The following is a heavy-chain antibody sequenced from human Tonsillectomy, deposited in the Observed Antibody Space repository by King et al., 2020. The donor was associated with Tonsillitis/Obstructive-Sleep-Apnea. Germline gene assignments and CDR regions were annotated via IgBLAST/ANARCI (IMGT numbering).Heavy chain of an antibody. CDR1: GGSFSGYY. CDR2: INHSVST. D-gene: IGHD1-1*01. CDR3: ARGSTTKKAFAY. Sequence: VQLQQWGAGLLKPSETLSLTCAVYGGSFSGYYWNWILQPPGKGLEWIGEINHSVSTNYNPSLKSRVTISVDTSKNQFSLNLNSVTAADTAVYYCARGSTTKKAFAYWGQGTLVTVSS. V-gene: IGHV4-34*01. J-gene: IGHJ4*02.